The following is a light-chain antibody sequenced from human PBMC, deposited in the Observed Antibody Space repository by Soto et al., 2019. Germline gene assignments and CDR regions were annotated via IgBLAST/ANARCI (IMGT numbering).Light chain of an antibody. CDR2: EVT. V-gene: IGLV2-8*01. CDR1: SCDVGGYDY. CDR3: TSYAGSNKI. J-gene: IGLJ2*01. Sequence: QSALTQPPSASGSPGQSVTISCTGTSCDVGGYDYVSWYQQYPGKAPKLIIYEVTKRPSGVPDRFSGSKSGNTASLTVSGLQAEDEADYYCTSYAGSNKIFGGGTKLTVL.